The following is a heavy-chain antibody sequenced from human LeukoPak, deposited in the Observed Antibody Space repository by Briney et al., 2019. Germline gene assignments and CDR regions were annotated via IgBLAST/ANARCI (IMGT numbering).Heavy chain of an antibody. D-gene: IGHD3-22*01. Sequence: GGSLRLSCAASGFTVSSNYMSWVRQAPGKGPEWVSVIYSGGSTYYADSVKGRFTISRDNSKNTLYLQMNSLRAEDTAVYYCARDQDYYDSSGYRDYWGQGTLVTVSS. CDR2: IYSGGST. V-gene: IGHV3-53*01. CDR3: ARDQDYYDSSGYRDY. J-gene: IGHJ4*02. CDR1: GFTVSSNY.